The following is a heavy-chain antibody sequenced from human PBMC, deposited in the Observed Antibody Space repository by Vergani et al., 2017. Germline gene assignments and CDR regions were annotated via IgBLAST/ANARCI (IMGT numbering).Heavy chain of an antibody. CDR3: KKGGNSGYDTFPPWYYYYGMDV. CDR2: ISGSST. J-gene: IGHJ6*02. Sequence: EVQLVESRGVLVQPGGSLRLSCAASGFSVSSNEMSWVRQAPGKGLEWVSSISGSSTYHADSRKGRITISRDNSKNMLHLQMNSLRAEDTAVYYCKKGGNSGYDTFPPWYYYYGMDVWGQGTTVTVSS. D-gene: IGHD5-12*01. CDR1: GFSVSSNE. V-gene: IGHV3-38-3*01.